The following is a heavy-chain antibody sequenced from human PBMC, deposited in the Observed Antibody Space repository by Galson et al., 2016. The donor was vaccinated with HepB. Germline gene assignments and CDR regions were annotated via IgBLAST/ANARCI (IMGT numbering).Heavy chain of an antibody. D-gene: IGHD3-10*01. Sequence: SVKVSCKASGYTFSSYAIHWVRQAPGQRLEWMGWINTAKGNTHYSQKFQGKVIITRATCASTAYLELSSRRSEDTAVYYCATTYGSGVTNWFDPWGQGTLVTVSS. CDR3: ATTYGSGVTNWFDP. V-gene: IGHV1-3*04. J-gene: IGHJ5*02. CDR1: GYTFSSYA. CDR2: INTAKGNT.